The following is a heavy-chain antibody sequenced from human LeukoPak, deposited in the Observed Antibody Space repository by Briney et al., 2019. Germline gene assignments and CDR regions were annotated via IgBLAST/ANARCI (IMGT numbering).Heavy chain of an antibody. Sequence: ASVKVSCKASGYTSTGYYIHWVRQAPGQGLEWMGWIYPYSGDTNYAQNFQGRVTMTRDTSISTAYMELSSLKSDDTAVNYCARDRNSGSSLDIWGQGTMLTVSS. J-gene: IGHJ3*02. CDR1: GYTSTGYY. CDR2: IYPYSGDT. CDR3: ARDRNSGSSLDI. V-gene: IGHV1-2*02. D-gene: IGHD6-6*01.